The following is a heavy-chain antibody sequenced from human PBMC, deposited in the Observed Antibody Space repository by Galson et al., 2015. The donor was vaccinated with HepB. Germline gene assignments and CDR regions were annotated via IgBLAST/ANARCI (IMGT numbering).Heavy chain of an antibody. CDR1: GGSISRYY. CDR3: ARVGDFWGDYFDY. Sequence: ETLSLTCTVSGGSISRYYWSWIRQPPGKGLEWIGYIYYSGSANYNPSLKSRVTISVDTSKNQFSLKLSSVSAADTAVYYCARVGDFWGDYFDYWGQGTLVTVSS. V-gene: IGHV4-59*01. J-gene: IGHJ4*02. CDR2: IYYSGSA. D-gene: IGHD1-26*01.